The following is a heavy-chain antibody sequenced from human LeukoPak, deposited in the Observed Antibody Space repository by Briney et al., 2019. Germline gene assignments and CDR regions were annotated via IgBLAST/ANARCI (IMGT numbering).Heavy chain of an antibody. CDR1: GYSISSGYY. Sequence: SETLSLTCTVSGYSISSGYYWGWIRQPPGKGLEWIGSIYHSGSTYYNPSLKSRVTISVDTSKNQFSLKLSSVTAADTAVYYCARDSSGWYHWFDPWGQGTLVTVSS. J-gene: IGHJ5*02. CDR3: ARDSSGWYHWFDP. V-gene: IGHV4-38-2*02. CDR2: IYHSGST. D-gene: IGHD6-19*01.